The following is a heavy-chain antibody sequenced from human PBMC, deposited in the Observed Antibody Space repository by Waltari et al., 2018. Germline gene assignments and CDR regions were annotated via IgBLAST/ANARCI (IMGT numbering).Heavy chain of an antibody. Sequence: EVQLLESGGGLVQPGGSLRLSCAASGFTFSSYAMGWVRQAPGKGLEWVSVIYSGGSTYYADSVKGRFTISRDNSKNTLYLQMNSLRAEDTAVYYCAKGLRRYFQHWGQGTLVTVSS. CDR2: IYSGGST. V-gene: IGHV3-23*03. CDR1: GFTFSSYA. CDR3: AKGLRRYFQH. J-gene: IGHJ1*01.